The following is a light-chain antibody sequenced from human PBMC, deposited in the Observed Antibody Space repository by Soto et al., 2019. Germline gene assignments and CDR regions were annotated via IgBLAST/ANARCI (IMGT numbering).Light chain of an antibody. CDR3: LLSYSGVRV. V-gene: IGLV7-46*01. J-gene: IGLJ3*02. CDR2: DTS. CDR1: TGTVTSRHY. Sequence: QTVVTQAPSLTVSPGGSVTLTCDSSTGTVTSRHYPFWFQQKPGHAPKTLIYDTSNKHSWTPARFSGSLLGGKAALTLSGAQPEDEADYYCLLSYSGVRVFGGGTKLTVL.